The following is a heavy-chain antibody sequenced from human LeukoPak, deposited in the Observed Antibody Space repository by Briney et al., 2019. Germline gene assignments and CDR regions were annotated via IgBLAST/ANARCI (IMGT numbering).Heavy chain of an antibody. CDR1: GFTFSSYG. D-gene: IGHD4-17*01. CDR2: ISYDGSNK. CDR3: AKAGGDYGDYYYFDY. V-gene: IGHV3-30*18. J-gene: IGHJ4*02. Sequence: GGSLRHSCAASGFTFSSYGMHWVRQAPGKGLEWVAVISYDGSNKYYADSVKGRFTISRDNSKNTLYLQMNSLRAEDTAVYYCAKAGGDYGDYYYFDYWGQGTLVTVSS.